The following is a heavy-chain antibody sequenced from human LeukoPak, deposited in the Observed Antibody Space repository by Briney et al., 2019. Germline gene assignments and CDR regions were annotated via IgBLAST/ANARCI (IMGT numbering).Heavy chain of an antibody. CDR2: ISGSGGST. J-gene: IGHJ1*01. V-gene: IGHV3-23*01. D-gene: IGHD3-22*01. Sequence: GGSLRLSCAASGFTFSSYAMSWVRQAPGKGLEWVSAISGSGGSTYYADSVKGRFTISRDNSKNTLYLQMNSLRAEDTAVYYRAKQSGYSEYFQHWGQGTLVTVSS. CDR3: AKQSGYSEYFQH. CDR1: GFTFSSYA.